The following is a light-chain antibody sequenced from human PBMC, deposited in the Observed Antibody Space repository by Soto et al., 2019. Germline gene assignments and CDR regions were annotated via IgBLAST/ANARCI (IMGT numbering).Light chain of an antibody. CDR1: QSLSSGS. J-gene: IGKJ2*01. CDR2: AAS. CDR3: QQYGLSQYT. Sequence: EIVLTQSPGTLSLSPGERATLSCRSSQSLSSGSLVWYQQKTGQAPSLLIYAASNRAPGISDKFRGSGSGTDFTLTISRLEPADSAVYYCQQYGLSQYTFGQGTKLEI. V-gene: IGKV3-20*01.